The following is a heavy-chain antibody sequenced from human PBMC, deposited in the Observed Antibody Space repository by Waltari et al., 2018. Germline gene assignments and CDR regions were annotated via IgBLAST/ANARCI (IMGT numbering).Heavy chain of an antibody. V-gene: IGHV1-46*01. CDR3: ALDTGALWMDV. CDR1: EYTFTSPY. J-gene: IGHJ6*02. D-gene: IGHD2-21*01. Sequence: QVQLVQSGAEVKKPGASVKISCKTSEYTFTSPYIHWVRQAPGQGLEWMGIINPSGGSTIYAQKFQGRVTMTRDTSTSTVYMELSSLRSDDTAVYYCALDTGALWMDVWGQGTTVTVSS. CDR2: INPSGGST.